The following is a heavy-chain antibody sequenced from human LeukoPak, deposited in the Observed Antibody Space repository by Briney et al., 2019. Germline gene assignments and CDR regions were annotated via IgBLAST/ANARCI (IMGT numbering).Heavy chain of an antibody. J-gene: IGHJ6*03. V-gene: IGHV3-30*15. CDR3: AGQGSSLRYYDNYMDV. CDR2: ISQDGKET. Sequence: GGSLRLSCAPSGFTFSNHPFHWVRQAPGTGLEWVAVISQDGKETYYADSVTGRFTISRDSSTNTVFLKMRSLRPEDTAVYYCAGQGSSLRYYDNYMDVWGNGTTVTVSS. CDR1: GFTFSNHP. D-gene: IGHD6-6*01.